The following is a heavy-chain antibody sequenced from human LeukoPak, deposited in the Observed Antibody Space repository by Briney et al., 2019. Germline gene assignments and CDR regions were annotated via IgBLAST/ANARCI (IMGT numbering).Heavy chain of an antibody. CDR1: GFTFSCYA. Sequence: GGSLRLSCAAYGFTFSCYAMSWVRQAPGKGLEWVSAISGSGGSTYYADSVKGRFTISRDNSKNTLYRQMNSLRAEDTAVYYCAKDPRGYSGYGFYYFDYWGQGTLVTVSS. CDR3: AKDPRGYSGYGFYYFDY. V-gene: IGHV3-23*01. D-gene: IGHD5-12*01. CDR2: ISGSGGST. J-gene: IGHJ4*02.